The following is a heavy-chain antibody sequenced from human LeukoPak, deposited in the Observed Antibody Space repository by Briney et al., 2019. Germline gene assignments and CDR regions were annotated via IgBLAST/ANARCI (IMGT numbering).Heavy chain of an antibody. V-gene: IGHV1-18*01. CDR1: GYTFTNYG. CDR3: ARDYYGSGSYHQFDY. D-gene: IGHD3-10*01. CDR2: ISAYNGNT. J-gene: IGHJ4*02. Sequence: ASVKVSCKASGYTFTNYGISWVRQAPGQGLEWMGWISAYNGNTNYAQKLQGRVTMTTDTSMSTAYMELRSLRSDDTAVYYCARDYYGSGSYHQFDYWGQGTLVTVSS.